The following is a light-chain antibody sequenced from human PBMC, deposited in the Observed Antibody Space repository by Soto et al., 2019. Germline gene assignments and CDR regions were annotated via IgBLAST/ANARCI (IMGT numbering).Light chain of an antibody. CDR3: QQYNNWPRP. Sequence: EIVMTQSPATLSVTTGERATLSCRASQSVSSDLAWYHQKPGQAPRLLIYGASTRATGIPARFSGSGSGTEFTLTINSLQSEDFAVYYCQQYNNWPRPFGQGTKV. V-gene: IGKV3-15*01. CDR2: GAS. J-gene: IGKJ1*01. CDR1: QSVSSD.